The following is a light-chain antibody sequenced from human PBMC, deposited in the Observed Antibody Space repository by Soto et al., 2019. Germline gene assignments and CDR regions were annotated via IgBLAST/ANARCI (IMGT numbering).Light chain of an antibody. CDR1: QSVNSN. Sequence: ENVLTRSASSQFVAPGDRRTPSYQASQSVNSNLAWYQQKHGQAPKLVIYDASNRATGIPARFSGSESETDGTITINSLETEDCAVYYCQQRFNWPLTFGQGTRLEIK. J-gene: IGKJ5*01. CDR2: DAS. V-gene: IGKV3-11*01. CDR3: QQRFNWPLT.